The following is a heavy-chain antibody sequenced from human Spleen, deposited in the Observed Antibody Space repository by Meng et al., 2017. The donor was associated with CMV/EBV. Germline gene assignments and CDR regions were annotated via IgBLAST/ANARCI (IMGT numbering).Heavy chain of an antibody. V-gene: IGHV3-20*04. CDR1: GFTFDDYG. D-gene: IGHD1-1*01. Sequence: ETLSLTCAASGFTFDDYGMSWVRQAPGKGLEWVSGINWEGISTGYVDSVKGRFTISRDNAKKYLYLQMKSLRAEDTALYYCARHDVSWNAPLGFDPWGQGTLVTVSS. CDR3: ARHDVSWNAPLGFDP. J-gene: IGHJ5*02. CDR2: INWEGIST.